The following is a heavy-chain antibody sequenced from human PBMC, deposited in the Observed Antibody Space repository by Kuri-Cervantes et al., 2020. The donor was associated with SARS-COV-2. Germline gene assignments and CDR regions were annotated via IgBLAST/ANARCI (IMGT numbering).Heavy chain of an antibody. CDR1: GFTFSSYW. Sequence: GESLKISCVASGFTFSSYWMHWVRQAPGKGLVWVSRLTNDGSDAIFADSVKGRFTISRDNAKNMLYLYMNSLRAEDTASYYCAKDRGHTFGGVYHWGQGTLVTVSS. J-gene: IGHJ5*02. V-gene: IGHV3-74*01. CDR3: AKDRGHTFGGVYH. D-gene: IGHD3-16*01. CDR2: LTNDGSDA.